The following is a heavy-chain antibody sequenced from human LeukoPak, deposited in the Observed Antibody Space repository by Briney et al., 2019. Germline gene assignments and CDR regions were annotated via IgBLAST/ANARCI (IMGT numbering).Heavy chain of an antibody. Sequence: SETLSLTCAVSGGSISSGGYSWSWIRQPPGKGLEWIGYIYHRGSTYYNPSLKSRVTISVDRSKNQFSLKLSSVTAADTAVYYCAAAKLSIDYWGQGTLVTVSS. J-gene: IGHJ4*02. D-gene: IGHD6-25*01. V-gene: IGHV4-30-2*01. CDR3: AAAKLSIDY. CDR1: GGSISSGGYS. CDR2: IYHRGST.